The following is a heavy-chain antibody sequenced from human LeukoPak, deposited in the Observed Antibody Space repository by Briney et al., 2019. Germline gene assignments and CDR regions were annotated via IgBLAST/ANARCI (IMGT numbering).Heavy chain of an antibody. CDR2: ISGSGGTA. CDR1: GFTFSIYA. Sequence: GGSLRLSCAASGFTFSIYAMSWVRQAPGKGLEWVSAISGSGGTAYYADSVKGRFTIFRDNSKNTLYLQMNSLRAEDTAVYYCAKKGYYDGSGYYMYYFDHWGQGTLVTVSS. J-gene: IGHJ4*02. D-gene: IGHD3-22*01. V-gene: IGHV3-23*01. CDR3: AKKGYYDGSGYYMYYFDH.